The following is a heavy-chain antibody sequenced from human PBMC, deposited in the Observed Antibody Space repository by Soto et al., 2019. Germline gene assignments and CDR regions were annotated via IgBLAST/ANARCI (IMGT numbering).Heavy chain of an antibody. D-gene: IGHD1-7*01. CDR1: GESISSSSYY. Sequence: SETLSLTCIVSGESISSSSYYWGWIRQPAGKGLEWIGRIFASGRTDYNPSLKSRVTMSVDTSKNQFSLKLRSLTAADTAVYFCARDSAGTTSFDWFDPWGQGTLVTVSS. CDR3: ARDSAGTTSFDWFDP. CDR2: IFASGRT. J-gene: IGHJ5*02. V-gene: IGHV4-61*02.